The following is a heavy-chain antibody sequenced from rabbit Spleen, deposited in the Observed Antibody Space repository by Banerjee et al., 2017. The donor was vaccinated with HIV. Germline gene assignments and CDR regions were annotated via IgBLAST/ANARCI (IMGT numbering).Heavy chain of an antibody. J-gene: IGHJ3*01. CDR3: VREVAAKFAL. Sequence: QEQVVESGGGLVQPGGSLKLSCKASGFDFSSYGVSWVRQVPGKGLEWIGYIEPVFGITYYANWVNGRFTISSHNAQNTLFLQLNSLTAADTATYFCVREVAAKFALWGQGTLVTVS. CDR2: IEPVFGIT. CDR1: GFDFSSYG. D-gene: IGHD4-1*01. V-gene: IGHV1S47*01.